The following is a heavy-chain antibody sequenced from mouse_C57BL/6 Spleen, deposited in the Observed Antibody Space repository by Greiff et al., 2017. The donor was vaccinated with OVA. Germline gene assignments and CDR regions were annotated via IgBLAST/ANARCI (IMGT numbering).Heavy chain of an antibody. CDR3: ARWFNWGEGLD. CDR2: IYPSDGST. Sequence: QVQLQQSGPELVKPGASVKLSCKASGYTFTSYDINWVKQRPGQGLEWIGWIYPSDGSTKYNEKFKGKATLTVDTSSSTAYMELHSLTSEDSAVYVFARWFNWGEGLDWGQGTTLTVSS. CDR1: GYTFTSYD. D-gene: IGHD4-1*01. J-gene: IGHJ2*01. V-gene: IGHV1-85*01.